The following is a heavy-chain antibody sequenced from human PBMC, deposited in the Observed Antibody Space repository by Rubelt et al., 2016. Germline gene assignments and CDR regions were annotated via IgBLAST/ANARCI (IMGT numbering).Heavy chain of an antibody. V-gene: IGHV3-23*01. CDR2: ISGSGGST. D-gene: IGHD3-10*01. CDR3: AKERGVRGGPSNWFDP. J-gene: IGHJ5*02. Sequence: GLEWVSAISGSGGSTYYADSVKGRFTISRDNSKNTLYLQMNSLRAEDTAVYYCAKERGVRGGPSNWFDPWGQGTLVTVSS.